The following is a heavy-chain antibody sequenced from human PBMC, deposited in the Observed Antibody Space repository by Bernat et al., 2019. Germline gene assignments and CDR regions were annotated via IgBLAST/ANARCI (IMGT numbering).Heavy chain of an antibody. CDR1: GYTFTNYG. V-gene: IGHV1-18*01. CDR2: ISAYNGNT. CDR3: ARDFWSGYYISGDAFDI. Sequence: QVQLVQSGAEVKKPGASVKVSCKASGYTFTNYGISWVRQAPGQGLEWMGWISAYNGNTNYAQKLQGRVTMTTDTSTSTAYMELRSLRSNDTAVYYCARDFWSGYYISGDAFDIWGQGTMVTVSS. D-gene: IGHD3-3*01. J-gene: IGHJ3*02.